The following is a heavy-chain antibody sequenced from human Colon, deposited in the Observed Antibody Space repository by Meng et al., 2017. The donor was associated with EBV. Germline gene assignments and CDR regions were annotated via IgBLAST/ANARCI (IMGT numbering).Heavy chain of an antibody. CDR3: ARVWQSLTAFFDS. D-gene: IGHD2-21*01. Sequence: QVQLPQLGPGLVNPSGTLSLTCAVSGGSISSSHWWTWVRQPPGKGLEWIGEVYHTGSTKYNPSLKSRLTISVDKSKNQFSLNLTSVTAADTAVYYCARVWQSLTAFFDSWGQGTLVTVSS. J-gene: IGHJ4*02. CDR1: GGSISSSHW. V-gene: IGHV4-4*02. CDR2: VYHTGST.